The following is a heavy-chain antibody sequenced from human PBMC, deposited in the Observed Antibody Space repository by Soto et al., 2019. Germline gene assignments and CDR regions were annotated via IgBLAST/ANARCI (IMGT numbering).Heavy chain of an antibody. V-gene: IGHV3-23*01. Sequence: GGSLRLSCAASGFTFSSYAMSWVRQAPGKGLEWVSAISGSGGSTYYADSVKGRFTISRDNSKNTLYLQMNSLRAEDTAVYYCAKDPRPKSGYSGYDWLNWFDPWGQRTLVTVSS. CDR2: ISGSGGST. D-gene: IGHD5-12*01. CDR1: GFTFSSYA. J-gene: IGHJ5*02. CDR3: AKDPRPKSGYSGYDWLNWFDP.